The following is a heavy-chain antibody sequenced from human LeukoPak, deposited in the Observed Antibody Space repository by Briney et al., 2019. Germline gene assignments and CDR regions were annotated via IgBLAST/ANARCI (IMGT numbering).Heavy chain of an antibody. J-gene: IGHJ5*02. Sequence: PGGSLGLSCVASGFTFSSFAMTWVRQAPGKGLEWVSLISGSGGSTYYADSVKGRFTISRDNAKNSLYLQMNSLRAEDTAVYYCASLGDCSSTSCYGVNWFDPWGQGTLVTVSS. CDR2: ISGSGGST. V-gene: IGHV3-23*01. D-gene: IGHD2-2*01. CDR1: GFTFSSFA. CDR3: ASLGDCSSTSCYGVNWFDP.